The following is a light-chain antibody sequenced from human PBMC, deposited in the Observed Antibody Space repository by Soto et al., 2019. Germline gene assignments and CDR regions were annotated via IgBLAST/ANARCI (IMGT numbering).Light chain of an antibody. CDR3: CSYAGSSTWV. J-gene: IGLJ3*02. Sequence: QSALTQPASVSGSPGESITISCIGTKNDIGSYRFVSWYQQHPGEAPKLMISEGSKRPSGTSNRFSGSKSGNTASLRISGLXAEDXADYYCCSYAGSSTWVFGGGTKVTVL. CDR2: EGS. CDR1: KNDIGSYRF. V-gene: IGLV2-23*01.